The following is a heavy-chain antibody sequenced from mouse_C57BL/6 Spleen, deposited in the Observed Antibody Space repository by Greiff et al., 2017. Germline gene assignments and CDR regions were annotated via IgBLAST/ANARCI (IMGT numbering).Heavy chain of an antibody. D-gene: IGHD1-1*01. J-gene: IGHJ3*01. CDR1: GFTFSNYW. V-gene: IGHV6-3*01. Sequence: EVKLVESGGGLVQPGGSMKLSCVASGFTFSNYWMNWVRQSPEKGLEWVAQIRLKSDNYATHYAESVKGRFTISRVASKSSVYLQMNNLRAEDTGMYYCTSGTRDYYGSSYEGLAYWGQGTLVTVSA. CDR3: TSGTRDYYGSSYEGLAY. CDR2: IRLKSDNYAT.